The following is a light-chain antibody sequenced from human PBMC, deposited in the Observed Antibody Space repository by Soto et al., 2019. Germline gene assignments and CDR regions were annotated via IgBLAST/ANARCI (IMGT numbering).Light chain of an antibody. J-gene: IGLJ3*02. CDR2: DVN. CDR1: SSDFGGHNF. CDR3: AAWDGSLSGRV. Sequence: QSALTQPPSASGSPGQSVTISCTGTSSDFGGHNFVSWYQQLPGKAPKLMIYDVNKRPSGVPDRFSGSKSGNTASLTVSGLQAEDEADYYCAAWDGSLSGRVFGGGTKLTVL. V-gene: IGLV2-8*01.